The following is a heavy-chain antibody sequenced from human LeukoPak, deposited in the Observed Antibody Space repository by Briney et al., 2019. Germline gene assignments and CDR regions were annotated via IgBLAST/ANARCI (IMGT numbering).Heavy chain of an antibody. J-gene: IGHJ4*02. Sequence: PSETLSLTCTVSGGSISSYSWSWIRQPPGKGLEWIGYIYYSGSTNYNPSLKSRLTISVDTSKNQFSLKLSSVTAADTAVYYCARRYCSDGYCYSDYWGQGTLVTVSS. CDR1: GGSISSYS. D-gene: IGHD2-15*01. CDR3: ARRYCSDGYCYSDY. CDR2: IYYSGST. V-gene: IGHV4-59*08.